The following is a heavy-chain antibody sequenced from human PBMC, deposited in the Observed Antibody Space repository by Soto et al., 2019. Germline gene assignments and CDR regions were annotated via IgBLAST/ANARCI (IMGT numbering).Heavy chain of an antibody. V-gene: IGHV1-24*01. Sequence: ASVKVSCKVSGYTLTELSMHWVRQAPGKGLEWMGGFDPEDGETIYAQKFQGRVTMTEDTSTDTAYMELSSLRSEDTAVYYCATDLPGERQWLLWGGNYWGQGTLVTVSS. J-gene: IGHJ4*02. D-gene: IGHD6-19*01. CDR1: GYTLTELS. CDR3: ATDLPGERQWLLWGGNY. CDR2: FDPEDGET.